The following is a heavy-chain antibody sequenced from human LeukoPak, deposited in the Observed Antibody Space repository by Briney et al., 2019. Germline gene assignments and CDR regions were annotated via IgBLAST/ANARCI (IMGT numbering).Heavy chain of an antibody. CDR2: ISGTGGTT. D-gene: IGHD3-3*01. CDR3: ASDYYFNY. V-gene: IGHV3-23*01. Sequence: GGSLRLSCAASGITFSTYAMTWVRQAPGKGLEWLALISGTGGTTYYAGSVKGRFTISRDNSMNTIFLQMNSLRAEDTATYYCASDYYFNYWGQGTLVTVSS. CDR1: GITFSTYA. J-gene: IGHJ4*02.